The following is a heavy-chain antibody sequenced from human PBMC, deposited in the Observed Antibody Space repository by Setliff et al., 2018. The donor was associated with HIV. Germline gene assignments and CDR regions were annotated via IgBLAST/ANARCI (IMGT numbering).Heavy chain of an antibody. CDR3: ARGGPNLYYFYYMDV. J-gene: IGHJ6*03. Sequence: ASVKVSCKASGGTFSSYAISWVRQAPGQGLEWMGGIIPILGIANYAQKFQGRVTITADEFTGMSYMELSSLTSEDAAVYYCARGGPNLYYFYYMDVWGTGTTVTVSS. CDR1: GGTFSSYA. V-gene: IGHV1-69*10. CDR2: IIPILGIA.